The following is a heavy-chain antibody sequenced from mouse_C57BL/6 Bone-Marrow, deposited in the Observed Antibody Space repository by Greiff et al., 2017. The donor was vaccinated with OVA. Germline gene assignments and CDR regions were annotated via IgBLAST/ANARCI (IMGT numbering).Heavy chain of an antibody. V-gene: IGHV14-2*01. D-gene: IGHD1-2*01. CDR2: IDPEDGEH. J-gene: IGHJ1*03. CDR1: GFNITDYY. CDR3: ARSRRLWYFDV. Sequence: VQLQQSGAELVKPGASVKLSCTASGFNITDYYMHWVKQRPEQGLEWIGRIDPEDGEHKYAPNFQGKATITADTSSNTADLQRSSLTSEYTSVYYCARSRRLWYFDVWGTGTTVTVSS.